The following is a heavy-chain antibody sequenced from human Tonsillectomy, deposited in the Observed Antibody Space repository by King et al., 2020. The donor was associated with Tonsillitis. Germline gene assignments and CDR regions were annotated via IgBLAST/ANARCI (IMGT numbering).Heavy chain of an antibody. J-gene: IGHJ4*02. CDR1: CFSFPNFF. CDR2: GVTDGKKE. Sequence: HVQLVESGGGVFQPGRSLRLSCAASCFSFPNFFMHCVRQAPGKGLEWVACGVTDGKKEYFADAVKGRFAISRDNSQNTLYLQMNSLRAEDTALYYCTREGSENYLSFDYWGQGTLATVSS. CDR3: TREGSENYLSFDY. V-gene: IGHV3-30*03. D-gene: IGHD1-7*01.